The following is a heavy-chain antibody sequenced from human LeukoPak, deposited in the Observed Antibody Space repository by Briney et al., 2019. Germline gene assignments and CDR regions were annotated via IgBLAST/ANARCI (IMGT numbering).Heavy chain of an antibody. J-gene: IGHJ3*02. Sequence: GGSLRLSCAASGFTFSSYSMNWVRQAPGKGLEWVSSISSSSSYIYYADSVKGRFTISRDIAKNSLYLQMNSLRAEDTAVYYCARVYDFWSGYYHDAFDIWGQGTMVTVSS. CDR1: GFTFSSYS. D-gene: IGHD3-3*01. V-gene: IGHV3-21*01. CDR3: ARVYDFWSGYYHDAFDI. CDR2: ISSSSSYI.